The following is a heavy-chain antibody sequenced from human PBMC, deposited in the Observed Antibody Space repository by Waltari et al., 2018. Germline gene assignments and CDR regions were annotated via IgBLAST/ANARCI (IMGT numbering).Heavy chain of an antibody. CDR3: ARLGSSSSYTLDY. V-gene: IGHV4-59*01. CDR1: GGSISSYY. CDR2: IYYSGST. D-gene: IGHD6-6*01. J-gene: IGHJ4*02. Sequence: QVQLQESGPGLVTPSETLSLTCTVPGGSISSYYWSWIRQPPGKGLEWIGYIYYSGSTNYNPSLKSRVTISVDTSKNQFSLKLSSVTAADTAVYYCARLGSSSSYTLDYWGQGTLVTVSS.